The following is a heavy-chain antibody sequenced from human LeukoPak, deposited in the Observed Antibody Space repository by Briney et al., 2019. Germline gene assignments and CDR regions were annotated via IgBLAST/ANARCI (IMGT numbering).Heavy chain of an antibody. V-gene: IGHV3-21*01. D-gene: IGHD3-10*01. CDR3: ARDTHYYCSGSPGFDI. CDR2: ISSSSSYI. CDR1: GFTFSTYG. J-gene: IGHJ3*02. Sequence: GGSLRLSCAASGFTFSTYGMSWVRQAPGKGLEWVSFISSSSSYIYYVDPVKGRFTISRDNAKNSLYLQMNSLRAEDTAVYYCARDTHYYCSGSPGFDIWGQGTMVTVSS.